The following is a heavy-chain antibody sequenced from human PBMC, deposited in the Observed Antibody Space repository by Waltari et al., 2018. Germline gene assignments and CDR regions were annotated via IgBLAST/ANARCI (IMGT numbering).Heavy chain of an antibody. Sequence: EVQLVESGGGLVKPGGSLRLSCAASGFSFSSYGMNWVRQAPGKGRVGVSSITAGSSYIDSADPGKGRFTISRDNAENSLYLQMTGLRAEDTAIYYCARTSSPTMFGVVLDYWGQGALVTVSS. V-gene: IGHV3-21*01. CDR3: ARTSSPTMFGVVLDY. J-gene: IGHJ4*02. CDR1: GFSFSSYG. CDR2: ITAGSSYI. D-gene: IGHD3-3*01.